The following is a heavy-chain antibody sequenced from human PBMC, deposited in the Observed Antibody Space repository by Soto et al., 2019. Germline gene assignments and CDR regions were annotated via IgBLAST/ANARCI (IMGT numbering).Heavy chain of an antibody. J-gene: IGHJ3*02. CDR1: GFTFSSYG. D-gene: IGHD1-26*01. V-gene: IGHV3-30*18. CDR3: AKDCLVGTLDAFDI. CDR2: ISYDGSNK. Sequence: QVQLVESGGGVVQPGRSLRLSCAASGFTFSSYGMHWVRQAPGKGLAWVAVISYDGSNKYYADSVKGRFTISRDNSKNTLYLQMNSLRAEDTAVYYCAKDCLVGTLDAFDIWGQGTMVTVSS.